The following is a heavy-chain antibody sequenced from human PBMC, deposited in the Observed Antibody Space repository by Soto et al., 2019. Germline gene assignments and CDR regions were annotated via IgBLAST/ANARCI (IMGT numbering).Heavy chain of an antibody. CDR2: MNPNSGNT. Sequence: ASVKVSCKASGYTFTSYDINWVRQATGQGLEWMGWMNPNSGNTGYAQKFQGRVTMTRNTSISTAYMELSSLRSEDTAVYYCARGFTVVVPAAMKINDYWGQGTLVTVSS. D-gene: IGHD2-2*01. V-gene: IGHV1-8*01. CDR3: ARGFTVVVPAAMKINDY. J-gene: IGHJ4*02. CDR1: GYTFTSYD.